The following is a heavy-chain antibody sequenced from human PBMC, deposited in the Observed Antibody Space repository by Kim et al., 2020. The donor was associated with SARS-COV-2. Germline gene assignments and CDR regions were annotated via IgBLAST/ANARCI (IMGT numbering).Heavy chain of an antibody. D-gene: IGHD2-8*01. CDR3: ARAVCTNGVCNTYYYYGMDV. Sequence: RVTISVDTSKNQFSLKLSSVTAADTAVYYCARAVCTNGVCNTYYYYGMDVWGQGTTVTVSS. V-gene: IGHV4-31*02. J-gene: IGHJ6*02.